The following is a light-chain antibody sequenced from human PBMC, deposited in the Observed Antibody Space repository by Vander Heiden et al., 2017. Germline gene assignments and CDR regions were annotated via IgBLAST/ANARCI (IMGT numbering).Light chain of an antibody. CDR2: WAS. V-gene: IGKV4-1*01. Sequence: DIVMTPSPDSPAVSLGERATINCKSSQSFLYSSNNKNYLAWYRQKPGQPPELLIYWASTRESGVPDRFSGSGSGTDFTLTISSLQAEDVAVYYCQQYYTTLTFGQGTRLEIK. CDR3: QQYYTTLT. J-gene: IGKJ5*01. CDR1: QSFLYSSNNKNY.